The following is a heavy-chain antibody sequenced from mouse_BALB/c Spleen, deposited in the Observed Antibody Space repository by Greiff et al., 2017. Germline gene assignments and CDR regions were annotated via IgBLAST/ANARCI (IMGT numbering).Heavy chain of an antibody. Sequence: EVKLVESGGGLVKPGGSLKLSCAASGFTFSSYAMSWVRQTPEKRLEWVASISSGGSTYYPDSVKGRFTISRDNARNILYLQMSSLRSEDTAMYYCARIYYGNYHYYAMDYWGQGTSVTVSS. CDR1: GFTFSSYA. J-gene: IGHJ4*01. CDR2: ISSGGST. V-gene: IGHV5-6-5*01. CDR3: ARIYYGNYHYYAMDY. D-gene: IGHD2-1*01.